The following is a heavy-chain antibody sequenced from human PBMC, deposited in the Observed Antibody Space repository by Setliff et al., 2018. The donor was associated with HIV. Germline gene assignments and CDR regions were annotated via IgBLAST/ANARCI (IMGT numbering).Heavy chain of an antibody. V-gene: IGHV1-2*06. D-gene: IGHD3-16*01. CDR1: GYTFTDFY. Sequence: ASVKVSCKASGYTFTDFYIHWVRQAPGQGLEWIGRINPKSGVADYLKKFQGRVTMTTDTSTNTAHMELIRPRFDDTAVYYCAREFTYLAYWGQGTLVTVSS. CDR3: AREFTYLAY. J-gene: IGHJ4*02. CDR2: INPKSGVA.